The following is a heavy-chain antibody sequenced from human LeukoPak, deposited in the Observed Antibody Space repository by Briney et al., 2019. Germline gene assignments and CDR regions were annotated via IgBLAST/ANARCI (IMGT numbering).Heavy chain of an antibody. CDR1: GGAISIGNS. J-gene: IGHJ4*02. CDR2: IYHSGST. D-gene: IGHD2-2*01. CDR3: ARGPDIVVVPAADYYFDY. Sequence: SRTLSLTRALSGGAISIGNSGGWVGQPPGKELEGIGEIYHSGSTNYNPSLKSRVTISVDTSKNQFSLKLSSVTAADTAVYYCARGPDIVVVPAADYYFDYWGQGTLVTVSS. V-gene: IGHV4-4*02.